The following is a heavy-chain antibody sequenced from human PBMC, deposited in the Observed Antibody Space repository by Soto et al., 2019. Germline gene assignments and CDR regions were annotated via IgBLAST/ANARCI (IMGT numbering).Heavy chain of an antibody. D-gene: IGHD3-16*01. J-gene: IGHJ6*01. CDR2: IYNSGIT. V-gene: IGHV4-61*01. Sequence: PSETLSLTCTVSGGSVSSGSHYWSWIRQSPGKGLEWIGYIYNSGITKYNATLKSRVTISVDTSKHQFSLRLISVTAADTAVYFCASAPNYVFWGSQPYYTHMEYWGPGTTVTVSS. CDR1: GGSVSSGSHY. CDR3: ASAPNYVFWGSQPYYTHMEY.